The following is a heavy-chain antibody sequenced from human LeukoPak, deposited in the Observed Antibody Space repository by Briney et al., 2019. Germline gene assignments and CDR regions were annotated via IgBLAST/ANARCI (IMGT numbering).Heavy chain of an antibody. Sequence: SETLSLTCTVSGGSISSSSYYWGWIRQPPGKGLEWIGRIYYSGSTYYNPSLKSRVTISVDTSKNQFSLKLSSVTAADTAVYYCAADGYNHYLDYWGQGTLVTVSS. V-gene: IGHV4-39*01. CDR1: GGSISSSSYY. J-gene: IGHJ4*02. CDR2: IYYSGST. CDR3: AADGYNHYLDY. D-gene: IGHD5-24*01.